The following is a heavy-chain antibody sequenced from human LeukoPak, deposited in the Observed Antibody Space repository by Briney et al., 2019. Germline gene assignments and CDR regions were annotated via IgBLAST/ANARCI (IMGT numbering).Heavy chain of an antibody. CDR3: EANGDYGDHFFDY. V-gene: IGHV1-46*01. CDR2: INPSGGST. D-gene: IGHD4-17*01. J-gene: IGHJ4*02. Sequence: AASVKVSCKASGYTFTGYYMHWVRQAPGQGLEWMGIINPSGGSTSYAQKFQGRVTMTRDTSTSTAYMELSSLRSEDTAVYYCEANGDYGDHFFDYWGQGTLVTVSS. CDR1: GYTFTGYY.